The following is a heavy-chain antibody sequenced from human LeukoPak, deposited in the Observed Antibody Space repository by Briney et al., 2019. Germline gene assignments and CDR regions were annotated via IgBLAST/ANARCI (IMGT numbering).Heavy chain of an antibody. Sequence: GGSLRLACAASGFTFSNYAMNWVRQAPGKGLEWVSGSSGSGGRIYYADSVKGRFTISRDNSKNTLYLQMNSLRAEDTALYYCESREILEDGSDFDYWGQGTLVTVSS. D-gene: IGHD5-24*01. CDR3: ESREILEDGSDFDY. CDR2: SSGSGGRI. J-gene: IGHJ4*02. V-gene: IGHV3-23*01. CDR1: GFTFSNYA.